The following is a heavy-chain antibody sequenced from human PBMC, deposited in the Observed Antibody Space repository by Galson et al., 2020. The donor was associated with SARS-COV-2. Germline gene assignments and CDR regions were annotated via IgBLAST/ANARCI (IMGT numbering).Heavy chain of an antibody. CDR1: GDSINSYY. Sequence: SQTLSLTCTVSGDSINSYYWSWIRQPPGKGLEWIGYIFYSGDTNYNPSLKSRVTISVDTSKNQFSLKLSSVTAADTAVYYCARQDGTTMVRGPWGQGTLVTVSS. D-gene: IGHD3-10*01. CDR3: ARQDGTTMVRGP. V-gene: IGHV4-59*08. J-gene: IGHJ5*02. CDR2: IFYSGDT.